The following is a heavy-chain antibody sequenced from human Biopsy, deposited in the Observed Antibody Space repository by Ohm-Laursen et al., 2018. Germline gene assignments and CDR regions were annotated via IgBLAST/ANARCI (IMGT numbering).Heavy chain of an antibody. D-gene: IGHD1-26*01. V-gene: IGHV1-69*01. CDR2: IIPIPNVA. CDR3: ARGEGSSWFDP. J-gene: IGHJ5*02. CDR1: GDSFTSYA. Sequence: SSVKVSCRASGDSFTSYAIGWVRQAPGQGLEWMGGIIPIPNVATYAQKFQGRITITADESTSTAYMELSSLTSDDTAVYFCARGEGSSWFDPWGHGTLVTVSS.